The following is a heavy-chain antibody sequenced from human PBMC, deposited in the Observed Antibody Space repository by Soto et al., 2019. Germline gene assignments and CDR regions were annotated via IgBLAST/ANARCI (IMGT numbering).Heavy chain of an antibody. V-gene: IGHV3-30-3*01. CDR1: GFTFSSYA. J-gene: IGHJ5*02. CDR3: ARARDIVVVPAAIPGWFDP. D-gene: IGHD2-2*01. Sequence: GGSLRLSCAASGFTFSSYAMHWVRQAPGKGLEWVAVISYDGSNKYYADSVKGRFTISRDNSKNTLYLQMNSLRAEDTAVYYCARARDIVVVPAAIPGWFDPWGQGTLVTVSS. CDR2: ISYDGSNK.